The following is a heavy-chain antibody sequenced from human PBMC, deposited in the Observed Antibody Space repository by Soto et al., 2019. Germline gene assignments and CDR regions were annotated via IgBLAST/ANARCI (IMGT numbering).Heavy chain of an antibody. V-gene: IGHV1-3*01. CDR3: ARGSSSSPEYLPH. J-gene: IGHJ1*01. D-gene: IGHD1-26*01. CDR2: INAGNGNT. Sequence: GASVKVSCKASGYTFTRYNMHWVRQAPGQRLEWMGWINAGNGNTKYSRKFQGRVTFTRDTSANTAHMELSSLTSEDTAVYYCARGSSSSPEYLPHCGQGTLVTVSS. CDR1: GYTFTRYN.